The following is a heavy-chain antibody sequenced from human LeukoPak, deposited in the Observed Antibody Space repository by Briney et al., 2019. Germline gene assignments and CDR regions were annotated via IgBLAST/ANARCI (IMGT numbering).Heavy chain of an antibody. Sequence: PGGSLRLSCAASGFTFSSYWMSWVRQAPGKGLEWVANIKQDGSEKYYVDSVKGRFTISRDNAKNSLYLQMNSLRDEDTAVYYCARDWFSGTNYKPLFDYWGQGTLVTVSS. V-gene: IGHV3-7*01. CDR2: IKQDGSEK. J-gene: IGHJ4*02. CDR3: ARDWFSGTNYKPLFDY. CDR1: GFTFSSYW. D-gene: IGHD3-10*01.